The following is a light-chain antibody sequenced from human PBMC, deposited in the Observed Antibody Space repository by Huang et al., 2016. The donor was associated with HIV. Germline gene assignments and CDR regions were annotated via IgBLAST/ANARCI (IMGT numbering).Light chain of an antibody. Sequence: DIQMTQSPSSLSASVGERVTITCRASQYISNSLAWYQQKPGKAPKLLIYAEARLKSGVPARFSGRGSGTDYTLTISSLQPEDFATYYCQQYYSTPPITFGQGTRLEIK. V-gene: IGKV1-NL1*01. CDR1: QYISNS. CDR2: AEA. CDR3: QQYYSTPPIT. J-gene: IGKJ5*01.